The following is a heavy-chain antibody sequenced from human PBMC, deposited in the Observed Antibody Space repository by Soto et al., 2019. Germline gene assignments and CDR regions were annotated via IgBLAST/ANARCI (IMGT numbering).Heavy chain of an antibody. V-gene: IGHV3-23*01. Sequence: EVQLLESGGGLGQPGGSLRLSCAGSGFTFRSYVLSWVRQAPGKGLEWVSEISASGGSTYYADSVKGRFTISRDNSKNTLYLQMNSLRAEDTAVYYCAKDFSGYGQWYWGQGTLVTVSS. J-gene: IGHJ4*02. CDR1: GFTFRSYV. CDR3: AKDFSGYGQWY. CDR2: ISASGGST. D-gene: IGHD5-12*01.